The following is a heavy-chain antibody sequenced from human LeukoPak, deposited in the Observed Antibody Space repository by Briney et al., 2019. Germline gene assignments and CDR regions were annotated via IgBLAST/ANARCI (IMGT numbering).Heavy chain of an antibody. J-gene: IGHJ4*02. D-gene: IGHD3-16*02. CDR2: ISGSGGST. CDR1: GFTFSSYA. Sequence: GGSLRLSCAASGFTFSSYAMSWVRQAPGKGLEWVSAISGSGGSTYYADSVKGRFTISRDNSKNTLYLQMNSLRAEDTAVYYCAKASDFYDYVWGSYRPVEYYFDYWGQGTLVTVSS. V-gene: IGHV3-23*01. CDR3: AKASDFYDYVWGSYRPVEYYFDY.